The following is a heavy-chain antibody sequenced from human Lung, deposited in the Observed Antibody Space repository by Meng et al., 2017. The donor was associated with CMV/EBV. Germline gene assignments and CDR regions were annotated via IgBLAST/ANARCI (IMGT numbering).Heavy chain of an antibody. V-gene: IGHV3-53*01. CDR3: ARAPYDFWSSYYYGMAV. Sequence: GESLKISCAASGFTVSSNYMSWVRQAPGKGLEWVSVIYSGGSTYYADSVKGRFTISRDNSKNTLYLQMNSLRAEDTAVYYCARAPYDFWSSYYYGMAVWGQGTXVTVSS. D-gene: IGHD3-3*01. J-gene: IGHJ6*02. CDR1: GFTVSSNY. CDR2: IYSGGST.